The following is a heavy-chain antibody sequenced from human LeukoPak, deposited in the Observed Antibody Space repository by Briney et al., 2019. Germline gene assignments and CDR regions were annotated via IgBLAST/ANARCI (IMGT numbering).Heavy chain of an antibody. J-gene: IGHJ4*02. D-gene: IGHD1-14*01. CDR2: ISSSSSYI. Sequence: GGSLRLSCAASGFTFSGSAMHWVRQAPGKGLEWVSSISSSSSYIYYADSVKGRFTISRDNAKNSLYLQMNSLRAEDAAVYYCARDVTEDYWGQGTLVTVSS. CDR3: ARDVTEDY. V-gene: IGHV3-21*01. CDR1: GFTFSGSA.